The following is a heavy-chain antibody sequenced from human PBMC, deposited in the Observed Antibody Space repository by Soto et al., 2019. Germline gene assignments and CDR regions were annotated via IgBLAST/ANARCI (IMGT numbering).Heavy chain of an antibody. D-gene: IGHD4-17*01. Sequence: QVQLVQSGAEVKTPGASVKVSCKASGYTFTSYGISWVRQAPGQGLEWMGWISAYNGNTNYAQKLQGRVTMTTDTSTSTADMGLRSLIYDYTAVYYCARIQDYLHYYYYHIDVWGKGTTVTVSS. V-gene: IGHV1-18*01. CDR1: GYTFTSYG. CDR3: ARIQDYLHYYYYHIDV. J-gene: IGHJ6*03. CDR2: ISAYNGNT.